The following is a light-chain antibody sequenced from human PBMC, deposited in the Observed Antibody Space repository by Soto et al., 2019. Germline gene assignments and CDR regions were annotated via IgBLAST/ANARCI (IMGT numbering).Light chain of an antibody. CDR2: AAS. Sequence: AIQMTQSPSSLSASVGDRFTITFLASQGIKNDLGWYQQKPGKAPKLLIYAASSLQSGVPSRFSGSGSGTDFTLTISSLQPEDFATYYCLQDYNYPLTFGGGTKVDIK. J-gene: IGKJ4*01. V-gene: IGKV1-6*01. CDR3: LQDYNYPLT. CDR1: QGIKND.